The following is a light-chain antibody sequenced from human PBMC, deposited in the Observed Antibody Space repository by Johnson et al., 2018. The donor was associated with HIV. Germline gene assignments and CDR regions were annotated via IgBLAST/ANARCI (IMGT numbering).Light chain of an antibody. CDR2: ENN. V-gene: IGLV1-51*02. J-gene: IGLJ1*01. CDR1: SSNIGNNY. CDR3: GTRDNSLSAYV. Sequence: QSVLTQPPSVSAAPGQKVTISCSGSSSNIGNNYVSWYQQLPGTAPKLLIYENNKRPSGIPDRFSGSKSGTSATLGITGLQTGDEADYYCGTRDNSLSAYVFGTGTKVTVL.